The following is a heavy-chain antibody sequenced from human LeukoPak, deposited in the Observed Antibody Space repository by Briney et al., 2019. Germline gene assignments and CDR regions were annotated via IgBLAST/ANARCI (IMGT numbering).Heavy chain of an antibody. J-gene: IGHJ4*02. CDR3: VRGAGGYYYDSSGSYYFDY. Sequence: PGGSLRLSCAASGFTFSSYGMHWVRQAPGKGLEWVAFIRYDGSNKYYADSVKGRFTISRDNSKNTLYLQMNSLRAEDTAVYYCVRGAGGYYYDSSGSYYFDYWGQGTLVTVSS. CDR1: GFTFSSYG. V-gene: IGHV3-30*02. CDR2: IRYDGSNK. D-gene: IGHD3-22*01.